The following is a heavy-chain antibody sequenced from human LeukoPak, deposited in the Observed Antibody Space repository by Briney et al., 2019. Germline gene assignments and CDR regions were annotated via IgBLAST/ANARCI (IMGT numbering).Heavy chain of an antibody. V-gene: IGHV3-21*01. CDR3: AGDRESNIWKYYFDY. Sequence: PGGSLRLSCAASGFTFSSYSMNWVRQAPGKGLEWVSSISSSSSYIYYADSVKGRFTISRDNAKNSVYLEMNSLRAEDTAVYYCAGDRESNIWKYYFDYWGQGTLVTVSP. CDR2: ISSSSSYI. J-gene: IGHJ4*02. D-gene: IGHD1-1*01. CDR1: GFTFSSYS.